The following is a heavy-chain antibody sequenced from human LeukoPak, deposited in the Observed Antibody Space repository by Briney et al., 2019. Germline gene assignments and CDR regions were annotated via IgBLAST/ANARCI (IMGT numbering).Heavy chain of an antibody. Sequence: SETLSLTCTVSGGSISSSSYYWGWIRQPPGKGLEWIGSIYYSGSTYYNPSLKSRVTISVDTSKNQFSLKLSSVTAADTAVYYCARHVITYYDILTGYYRGHTRYYFDYWGQGTLVTVSS. CDR1: GGSISSSSYY. CDR2: IYYSGST. D-gene: IGHD3-9*01. J-gene: IGHJ4*02. CDR3: ARHVITYYDILTGYYRGHTRYYFDY. V-gene: IGHV4-39*01.